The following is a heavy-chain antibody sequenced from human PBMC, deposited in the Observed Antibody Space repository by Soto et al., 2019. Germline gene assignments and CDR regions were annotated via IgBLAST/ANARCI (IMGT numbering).Heavy chain of an antibody. Sequence: SQTLSLTCTVSGGSISSGDYYRSCIRQPPGKGLEWIGYIYYSGSTYHNPSLKSRVTISVDTSKNQFSLKLSSVTAADTAVYYCARVVPAAPASYYYYGMDVWGQGTTVTVSS. CDR1: GGSISSGDYY. V-gene: IGHV4-30-4*08. J-gene: IGHJ6*02. CDR2: IYYSGST. D-gene: IGHD2-2*01. CDR3: ARVVPAAPASYYYYGMDV.